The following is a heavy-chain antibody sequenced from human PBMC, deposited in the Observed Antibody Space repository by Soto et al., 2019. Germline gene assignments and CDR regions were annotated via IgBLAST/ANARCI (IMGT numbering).Heavy chain of an antibody. D-gene: IGHD2-15*01. CDR2: IRGSGGST. CDR1: GFTFSSYS. J-gene: IGHJ6*02. V-gene: IGHV3-23*01. Sequence: EVQLLESGGSLVQPGGSVRLSCAASGFTFSSYSMSWVRQAPGKGLEWVADIRGSGGSTYYGDSVKGRFTISRDNSKKTLYLHMNGLRAEDTAVYYCSKEQAPSSVVVVVAATYYYGMDVGGQGTTVTVS. CDR3: SKEQAPSSVVVVVAATYYYGMDV.